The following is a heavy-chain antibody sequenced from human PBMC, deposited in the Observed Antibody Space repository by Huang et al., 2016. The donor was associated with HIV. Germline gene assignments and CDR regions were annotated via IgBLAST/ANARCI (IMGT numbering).Heavy chain of an antibody. V-gene: IGHV3-74*01. D-gene: IGHD3-10*01. CDR2: SKSDGSST. CDR3: ARGSRQGKYYYGSGTAY. Sequence: EVQLVESGGGLVQPGGSLRLSCAASGFTFSSYWMHGVRQVPGKGLVWVSQSKSDGSSTSYADSGKGRFTISRDNAKNTLYLQMNSLRAEDTAVYYCARGSRQGKYYYGSGTAYWGQGTLVTVSS. CDR1: GFTFSSYW. J-gene: IGHJ4*02.